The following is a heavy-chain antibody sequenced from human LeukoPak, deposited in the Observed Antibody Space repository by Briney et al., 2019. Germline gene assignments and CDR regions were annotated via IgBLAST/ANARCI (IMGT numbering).Heavy chain of an antibody. J-gene: IGHJ5*02. CDR1: GFSFTTYG. CDR2: ITSGGDT. D-gene: IGHD3-3*01. Sequence: GGSLRLSCAASGFSFTTYGVSWVRQAPGQGLDWVSVITSGGDTYYADSVKGRFTISRDNSKNTLYLQMRSLRDEDTAIYYCVKDAKYRNPYPSFFAPWGQETLAPVPS. CDR3: VKDAKYRNPYPSFFAP. V-gene: IGHV3-23*01.